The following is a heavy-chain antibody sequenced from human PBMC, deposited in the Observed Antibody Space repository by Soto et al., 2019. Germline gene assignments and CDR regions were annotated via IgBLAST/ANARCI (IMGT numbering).Heavy chain of an antibody. Sequence: ASVKVSCKVSGYTLTELSMHWVRQAPGKGLEWMGGFDPEDGETIYAQKFQGRVTMTEDTSTDTAYMELSSLRSEDTAVYYCAIGPGRFGGYEPYDPSDYYYYGMDVWGQGTTVTVSS. CDR2: FDPEDGET. V-gene: IGHV1-24*01. D-gene: IGHD5-12*01. J-gene: IGHJ6*02. CDR3: AIGPGRFGGYEPYDPSDYYYYGMDV. CDR1: GYTLTELS.